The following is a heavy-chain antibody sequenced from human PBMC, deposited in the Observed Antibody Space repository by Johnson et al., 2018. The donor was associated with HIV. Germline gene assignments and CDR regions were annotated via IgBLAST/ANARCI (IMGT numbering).Heavy chain of an antibody. CDR1: GSTFENYG. J-gene: IGHJ3*02. D-gene: IGHD6-6*01. CDR2: INWNGDTT. Sequence: EKLVESGGSVIRPGGSLRLSCVGTGSTFENYGMSWVRQAPGKGLQWVSGINWNGDTTTYADSVKGRFTVSRDNAKNSLHLQMNSLRAEDAAVSYCASSISTYSSSSVACDIWGQGTMVTVSS. CDR3: ASSISTYSSSSVACDI. V-gene: IGHV3-20*04.